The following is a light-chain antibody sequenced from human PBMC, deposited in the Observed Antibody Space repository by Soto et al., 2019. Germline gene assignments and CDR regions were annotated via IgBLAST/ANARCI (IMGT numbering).Light chain of an antibody. CDR2: TAS. CDR3: HQSYSSLLYT. CDR1: QNIGTY. V-gene: IGKV1-39*01. Sequence: DIQMTQSPSSLSASVGDRVTITCRASQNIGTYLNWYQQKPGKAPTVLIYTASTLQSGVPSRFSGSGSGTDFTLTINSLQPEDSATYYCHQSYSSLLYTFGPGTKLEIK. J-gene: IGKJ2*01.